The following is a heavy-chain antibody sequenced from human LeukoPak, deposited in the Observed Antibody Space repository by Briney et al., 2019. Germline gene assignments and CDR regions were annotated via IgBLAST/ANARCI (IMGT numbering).Heavy chain of an antibody. CDR1: GGSISSGGYY. CDR2: IYYSGST. Sequence: PSQTLSLTCTVSGGSISSGGYYWSWIRQHPGKGLEWIGYIYYSGSTYYNPSLKSRVTISVDTSKNQFSLKLSSVTAADTAVYYCARGDSITMVRGDLGFDYWGQGTLVTVSS. J-gene: IGHJ4*02. V-gene: IGHV4-31*03. D-gene: IGHD3-10*01. CDR3: ARGDSITMVRGDLGFDY.